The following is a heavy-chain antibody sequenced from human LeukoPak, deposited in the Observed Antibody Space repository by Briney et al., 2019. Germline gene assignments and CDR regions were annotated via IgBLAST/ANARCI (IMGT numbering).Heavy chain of an antibody. Sequence: GGSLRLSCAASGFTFSSYSMNWVRQAPGKGLEWVSSISSSSSYIYYADSVKGRFTISRDNAKNSLYLQMNSLRAEDTAVYYCARATPAGILTGYYFDYWGQGTLVTVSS. CDR1: GFTFSSYS. J-gene: IGHJ4*02. D-gene: IGHD3-9*01. CDR3: ARATPAGILTGYYFDY. CDR2: ISSSSSYI. V-gene: IGHV3-21*01.